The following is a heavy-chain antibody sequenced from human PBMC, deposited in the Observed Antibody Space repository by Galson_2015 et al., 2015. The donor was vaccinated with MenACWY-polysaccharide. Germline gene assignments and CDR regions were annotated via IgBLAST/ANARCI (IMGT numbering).Heavy chain of an antibody. CDR2: IYYSGST. D-gene: IGHD5-18*01. Sequence: ETLSLTCTVSGGSISSSSYYWGWIRQPPGKGLEWIGSIYYSGSTYYNPSLKSRVTISVDTSKNQFSLKLSSVTAADTAVYYCAALYSYGSYYLGYWGQGTLVTVSS. CDR1: GGSISSSSYY. CDR3: AALYSYGSYYLGY. V-gene: IGHV4-39*01. J-gene: IGHJ4*02.